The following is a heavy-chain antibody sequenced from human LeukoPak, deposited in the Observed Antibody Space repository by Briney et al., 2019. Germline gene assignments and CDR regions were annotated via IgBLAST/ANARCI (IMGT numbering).Heavy chain of an antibody. V-gene: IGHV3-30*02. CDR1: GFILSSFD. CDR2: IRYDGSDK. J-gene: IGHJ6*03. Sequence: PGGSLRLSCAPSGFILSSFDMHWVRQAPGKGLEWVASIRYDGSDKYYADSVKGRFTVSRDNSQNTLYLQMSSLRTEDTAVYYCARTERPVRYETILSHMDVWGKGTTVTVSS. D-gene: IGHD2-15*01. CDR3: ARTERPVRYETILSHMDV.